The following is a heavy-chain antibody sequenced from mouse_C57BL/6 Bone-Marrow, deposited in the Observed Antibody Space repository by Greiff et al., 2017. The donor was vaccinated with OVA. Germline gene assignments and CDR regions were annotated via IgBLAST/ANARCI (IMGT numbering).Heavy chain of an antibody. CDR2: SRNKANDYTT. Sequence: EVMLVESGGGLVQSGRSLRLSCATSGFTFSDFYMEWVRQAPGKGLEWIAASRNKANDYTTEYSASVKGRFIVSRDTSQSILYLQMNALRAEDTAIYYCARDANWDVVYAMDYWGQGTSVTVSS. V-gene: IGHV7-1*01. CDR1: GFTFSDFY. CDR3: ARDANWDVVYAMDY. J-gene: IGHJ4*01. D-gene: IGHD4-1*02.